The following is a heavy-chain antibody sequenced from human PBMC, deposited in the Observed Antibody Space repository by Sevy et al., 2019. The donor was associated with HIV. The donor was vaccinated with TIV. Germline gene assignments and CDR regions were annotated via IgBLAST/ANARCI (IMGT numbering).Heavy chain of an antibody. V-gene: IGHV3-23*01. Sequence: GGSLRLSCAASEFTFSSHAVSWVRQAPGKGLEWVSAISGNGENRHYADSVRGRFTISRDNFKNTLYLQMNSLRAEDTAPYYCARDGRGISAFDIWGQGTMVTLSS. CDR3: ARDGRGISAFDI. CDR1: EFTFSSHA. J-gene: IGHJ3*02. D-gene: IGHD3-3*02. CDR2: ISGNGENR.